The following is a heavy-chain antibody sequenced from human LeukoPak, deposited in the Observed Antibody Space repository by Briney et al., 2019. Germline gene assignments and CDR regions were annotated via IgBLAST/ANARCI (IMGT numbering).Heavy chain of an antibody. CDR1: GYTFTSYD. CDR3: ARTYSSGWDYYYYMDV. CDR2: MNPNSGNT. D-gene: IGHD6-19*01. J-gene: IGHJ6*03. Sequence: GASVKVSCKASGYTFTSYDINWVRQATGQGLEWMGWMNPNSGNTGYAQKFQGRVTITRNTSIGTAYMELSSLRSEDTAVYYCARTYSSGWDYYYYMDVWGEGTTVTVSS. V-gene: IGHV1-8*03.